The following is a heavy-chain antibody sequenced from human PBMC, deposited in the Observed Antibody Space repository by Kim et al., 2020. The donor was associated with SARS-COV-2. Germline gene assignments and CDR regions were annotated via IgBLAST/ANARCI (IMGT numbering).Heavy chain of an antibody. J-gene: IGHJ4*02. Sequence: NTKYSENFQGRAAITRDTSASTLYMQLTGLRFEDTAFYYCAREARYTELDYWGQGALVTVSS. CDR2: NT. D-gene: IGHD5-18*01. V-gene: IGHV1-3*01. CDR3: AREARYTELDY.